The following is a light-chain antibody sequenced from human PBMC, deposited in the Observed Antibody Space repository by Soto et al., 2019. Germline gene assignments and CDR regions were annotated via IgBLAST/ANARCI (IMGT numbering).Light chain of an antibody. Sequence: EIVMTQSPATLSVSPGETASLSCRASQSAGNFLAWYQQKPGQAPRLLIHDASSRATGISDRFTGSGSGTDFTLTITTLGPEDFAVYYCQQYGSSPRTFGLGTKVDIK. CDR2: DAS. CDR1: QSAGNF. J-gene: IGKJ1*01. CDR3: QQYGSSPRT. V-gene: IGKV3-20*01.